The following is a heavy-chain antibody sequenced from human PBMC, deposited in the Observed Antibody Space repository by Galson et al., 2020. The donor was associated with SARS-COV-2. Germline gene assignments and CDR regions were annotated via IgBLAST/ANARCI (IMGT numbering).Heavy chain of an antibody. V-gene: IGHV3-30*18. CDR1: GFTFSSYG. Sequence: GGSLRLSCAASGFTFSSYGMHWVRQAPGKGLEWVAVISYDGSNKYYADSVKGRFTISRDNSKNTLYLQMNSLRAEDTAVYYCAKDMEYYDRWTGERGARAKRYYYYGMDVWGQGTTVTVAS. CDR2: ISYDGSNK. CDR3: AKDMEYYDRWTGERGARAKRYYYYGMDV. J-gene: IGHJ6*02. D-gene: IGHD3-9*01.